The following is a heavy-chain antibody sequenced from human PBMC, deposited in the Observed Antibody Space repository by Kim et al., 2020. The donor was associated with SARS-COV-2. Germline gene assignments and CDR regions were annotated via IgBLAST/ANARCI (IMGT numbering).Heavy chain of an antibody. V-gene: IGHV5-10-1*01. D-gene: IGHD4-17*01. CDR2: IDPSDSYT. J-gene: IGHJ6*02. CDR3: ARLHGDYVEYYGMDV. CDR1: GYSFTSYW. Sequence: GESLKISCKGSGYSFTSYWISWVRQMPGKGLEWMGRIDPSDSYTNYSPSFQGHVTISADKSISTAYLQWSSLKASDTAMYYCARLHGDYVEYYGMDVWGQGTTVTVSS.